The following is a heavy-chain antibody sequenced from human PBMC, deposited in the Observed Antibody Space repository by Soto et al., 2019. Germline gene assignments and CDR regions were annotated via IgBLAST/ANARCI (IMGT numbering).Heavy chain of an antibody. D-gene: IGHD3-10*01. Sequence: VQLVESGGGLIQAGGSRRLSCRVSGFSVSTNYMAWVRQVPGKGLAWASVLYRSGQTYYPDYVHGRFTISRDNSKNTVYVQMSSMRVEDTGVYSCARIYGSGVVDFWGQGSRITVSS. CDR2: LYRSGQT. CDR1: GFSVSTNY. J-gene: IGHJ4*02. V-gene: IGHV3-53*01. CDR3: ARIYGSGVVDF.